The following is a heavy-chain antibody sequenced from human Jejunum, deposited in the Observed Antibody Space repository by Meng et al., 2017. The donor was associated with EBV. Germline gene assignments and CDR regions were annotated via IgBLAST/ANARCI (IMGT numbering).Heavy chain of an antibody. CDR2: IYSGGST. Sequence: LGGSGGAWIQPGGSLRPSCDAFGFIVRSNSQRWVRQAPGKGLGWVSVIYSGGSTYYVDSVMGRVSISRDISKNTLYLQMNGLRAEDTAVYYCAGKYGGDSWGQGTLVTVSS. CDR1: GFIVRSNS. J-gene: IGHJ4*02. D-gene: IGHD2-8*01. V-gene: IGHV3-53*01. CDR3: AGKYGGDS.